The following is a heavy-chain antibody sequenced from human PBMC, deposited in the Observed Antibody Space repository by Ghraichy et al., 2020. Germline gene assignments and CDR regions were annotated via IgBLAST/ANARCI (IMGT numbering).Heavy chain of an antibody. CDR3: ATLTSTGGNWEGGYYFDY. V-gene: IGHV3-53*01. J-gene: IGHJ4*02. CDR1: GFGFSSFP. D-gene: IGHD4-23*01. CDR2: IYSGGST. Sequence: GSLRLSCAASGFGFSSFPMSWVRQAPGKGLEWVSVIYSGGSTYYADSVKGRFTISRDNSKNTLYLQMNSLRAEDTAVYYCATLTSTGGNWEGGYYFDYWGQGTLVTVSS.